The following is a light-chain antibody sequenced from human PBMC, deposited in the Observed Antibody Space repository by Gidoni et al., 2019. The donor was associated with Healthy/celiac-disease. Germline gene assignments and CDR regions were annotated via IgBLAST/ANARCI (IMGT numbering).Light chain of an antibody. Sequence: QSALTQPASVSGSPGQSITISCTGTSSDVGGYNYVSWYHQHPGKAPKLMIYDVSNRPSGVSNRFPGSKSGNTASLTISGLQAEDEADYYCSSYTSSSTLWVFGGGTKLTVL. CDR3: SSYTSSSTLWV. CDR1: SSDVGGYNY. V-gene: IGLV2-14*01. CDR2: DVS. J-gene: IGLJ3*02.